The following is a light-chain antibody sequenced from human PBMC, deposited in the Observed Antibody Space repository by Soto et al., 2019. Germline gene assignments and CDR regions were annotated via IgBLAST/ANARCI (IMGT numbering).Light chain of an antibody. V-gene: IGLV9-49*01. Sequence: QLVLTQPPSASASLGASVTLTCTLSSGYSNYKVDWYQQRPGKGPRFVMRVGTGGIVGSKGDGIPDRFSVLGSGLNRYLTIKNIQEEDESDYHCGADHGSGSKFVVVFGGGTKVTVL. CDR1: SGYSNYK. J-gene: IGLJ2*01. CDR2: VGTGGIVG. CDR3: GADHGSGSKFVVV.